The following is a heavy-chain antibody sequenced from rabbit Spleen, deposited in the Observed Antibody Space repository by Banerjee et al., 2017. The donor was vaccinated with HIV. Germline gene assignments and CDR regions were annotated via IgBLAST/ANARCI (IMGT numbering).Heavy chain of an antibody. CDR2: IEAGSSGFT. J-gene: IGHJ6*01. CDR3: ARDTSSSFSSYGMDL. V-gene: IGHV1S40*01. CDR1: GVSFSVSSY. D-gene: IGHD1-1*01. Sequence: QSLEESGGDLVKPGASLTLTCKASGVSFSVSSYMCWVRQAPGKGLEWIACIEAGSSGFTYFASWAKGRFTISKTSSTTVTLQMTSLTAADTATYFCARDTSSSFSSYGMDLWGPGPLVTVS.